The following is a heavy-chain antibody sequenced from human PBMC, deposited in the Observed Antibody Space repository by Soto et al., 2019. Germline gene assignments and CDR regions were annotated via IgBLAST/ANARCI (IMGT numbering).Heavy chain of an antibody. Sequence: GASVKVSCKASGGTFSSYAISWVRQAPGQGLEWMGGIIPIFGTANYAQKFQGRVTITADKSTSTAYMELSSLRSEDTAVYYCARPIVVVPAAISPRSYYYYYGMDVWGQGTTVTVS. CDR2: IIPIFGTA. V-gene: IGHV1-69*06. CDR1: GGTFSSYA. CDR3: ARPIVVVPAAISPRSYYYYYGMDV. D-gene: IGHD2-2*02. J-gene: IGHJ6*02.